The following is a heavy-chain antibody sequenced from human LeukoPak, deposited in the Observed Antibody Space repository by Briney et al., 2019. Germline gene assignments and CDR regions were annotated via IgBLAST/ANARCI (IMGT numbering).Heavy chain of an antibody. D-gene: IGHD4-11*01. CDR3: AGAAHSNYVSDYFDY. Sequence: GGSLRLSCAASGFTFSSYAMHWVRQAPGKGLEWVAVISYDGSNKYYADSVKGRFTISRDNSKNTLYLQMNSLRAEDTAVYYCAGAAHSNYVSDYFDYWGQGTLVTVSS. CDR2: ISYDGSNK. V-gene: IGHV3-30*01. CDR1: GFTFSSYA. J-gene: IGHJ4*02.